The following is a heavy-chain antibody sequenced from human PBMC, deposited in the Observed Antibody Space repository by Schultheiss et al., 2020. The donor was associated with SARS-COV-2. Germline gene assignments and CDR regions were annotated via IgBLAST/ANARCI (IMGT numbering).Heavy chain of an antibody. CDR1: GFTFSSYA. Sequence: GGSLRLSCAASGFTFSSYAMSWVRQAPGKGLEWVAVVWYDGSNKYYADSVKGRFTISRDNSKNTLYLQMNSLRAEDTAVYYCARDRYYYYGMDVWGQGTTVTVSS. J-gene: IGHJ6*02. V-gene: IGHV3-33*08. CDR3: ARDRYYYYGMDV. CDR2: VWYDGSNK.